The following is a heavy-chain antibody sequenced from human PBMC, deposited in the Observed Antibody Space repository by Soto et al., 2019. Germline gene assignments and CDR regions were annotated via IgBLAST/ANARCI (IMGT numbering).Heavy chain of an antibody. CDR3: AKDDAADGAGKRAFDI. D-gene: IGHD6-13*01. CDR1: GYTFTSYA. Sequence: QVQLVQSGAEVKKPGASVKVSCKASGYTFTSYAMHWVRQAPGQRPEWMGWINAGNGNTEYSQNFQGRVTITRDTSASTAYMELSSLRSEDTAVYYCAKDDAADGAGKRAFDIWGQGTMVTVSS. J-gene: IGHJ3*02. CDR2: INAGNGNT. V-gene: IGHV1-3*01.